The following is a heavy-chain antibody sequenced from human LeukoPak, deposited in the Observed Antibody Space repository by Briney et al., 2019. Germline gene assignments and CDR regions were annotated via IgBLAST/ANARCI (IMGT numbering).Heavy chain of an antibody. CDR3: ARDLWVGGYSAFDI. V-gene: IGHV4-61*02. J-gene: IGHJ3*02. CDR2: IYTSGST. CDR1: GGSISSGSYY. D-gene: IGHD3-22*01. Sequence: SETLSLTCTVSGGSISSGSYYWSWIRQPAGKGLEWIGRIYTSGSTNYNPSVKSRVTISVDTSKNQFSLKLSSVTAADTAVYYCARDLWVGGYSAFDIWGQGTMVTVSS.